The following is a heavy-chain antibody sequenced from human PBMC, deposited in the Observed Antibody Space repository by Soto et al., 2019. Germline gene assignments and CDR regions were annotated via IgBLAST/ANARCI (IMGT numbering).Heavy chain of an antibody. D-gene: IGHD3-3*01. Sequence: SETLSLTRTVSGGSISSYYWSWIRQPPGKGLEWIGYIHYSGATKYNPSLKSRVALSADTSKNQFSLKLNSVTAADTAVYYCARGHYDYWSGYFATIDYWGQGTRVPSPQ. V-gene: IGHV4-59*08. CDR1: GGSISSYY. CDR3: ARGHYDYWSGYFATIDY. J-gene: IGHJ4*02. CDR2: IHYSGAT.